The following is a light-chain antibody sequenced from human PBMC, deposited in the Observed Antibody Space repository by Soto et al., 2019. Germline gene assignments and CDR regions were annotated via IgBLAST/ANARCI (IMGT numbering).Light chain of an antibody. CDR2: DVS. J-gene: IGKJ1*01. CDR3: QHYNSWPRT. CDR1: QGVTTN. Sequence: EIIMTQSPGTLSVSPGERATLSCRAAQGVTTNFAWYQQKSGQSPRLLIYDVSNRATGVPARFSGSGSETDFTLTISGLRSEDSAVYFCQHYNSWPRTFGQGTRVDI. V-gene: IGKV3-15*01.